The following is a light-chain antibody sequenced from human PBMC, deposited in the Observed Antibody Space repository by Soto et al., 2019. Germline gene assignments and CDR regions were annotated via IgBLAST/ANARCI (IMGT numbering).Light chain of an antibody. V-gene: IGKV3-11*01. J-gene: IGKJ2*01. CDR1: QSVSSY. Sequence: IVLTQSPATLSLSPGERATLSCRASQSVSSYLAWYQQKPGQAPRLLIYAASRRATGIPDRFSGSGSGTHFTLTISSLQPEDFASYYCQQSYSIPRPFGQVAKV. CDR3: QQSYSIPRP. CDR2: AAS.